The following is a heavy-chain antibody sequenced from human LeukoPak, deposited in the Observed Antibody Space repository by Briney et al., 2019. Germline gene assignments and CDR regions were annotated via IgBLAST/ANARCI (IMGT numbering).Heavy chain of an antibody. CDR1: GGSFSGYY. Sequence: SETLSLTCAVYGGSFSGYYWSWIRQPPWKGLEWIGEINHSGSTNYNPSLKSRVTISVDTSKNQFSLKLSSVTAADTAVYYCAGDLLDGQPDYWGQGTLVTVSS. V-gene: IGHV4-34*01. CDR3: AGDLLDGQPDY. J-gene: IGHJ4*02. D-gene: IGHD1-1*01. CDR2: INHSGST.